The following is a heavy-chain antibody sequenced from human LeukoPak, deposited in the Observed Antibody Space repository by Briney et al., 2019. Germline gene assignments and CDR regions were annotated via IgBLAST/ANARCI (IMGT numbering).Heavy chain of an antibody. V-gene: IGHV3-74*01. D-gene: IGHD2-15*01. Sequence: GSLRLSCAASGFDFSSNWMHWVRQAPGKGLMYISRNNGDGSTTNYADVVKGRFTMSRDNVKNTLYLQMNSLRVEDTAVYYCARDPRNVGLAPWGQGTLVTVSS. CDR3: ARDPRNVGLAP. CDR2: NNGDGSTT. CDR1: GFDFSSNW. J-gene: IGHJ5*02.